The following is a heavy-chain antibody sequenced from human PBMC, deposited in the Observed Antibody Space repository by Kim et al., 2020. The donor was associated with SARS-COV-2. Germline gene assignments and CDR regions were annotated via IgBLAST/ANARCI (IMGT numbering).Heavy chain of an antibody. J-gene: IGHJ4*02. V-gene: IGHV4-34*01. CDR2: INHSGST. D-gene: IGHD3-10*01. Sequence: SETLSLTCAVYGGSFSGYYWSWIRQPPGKGLEWIGEINHSGSTNYNPSLKSRVTISVDTSKNQFSLKLSSVTAADTAVYYCARGLITNYYGSGSYYKLGPAQRTFDYWGQGTLVTVSS. CDR1: GGSFSGYY. CDR3: ARGLITNYYGSGSYYKLGPAQRTFDY.